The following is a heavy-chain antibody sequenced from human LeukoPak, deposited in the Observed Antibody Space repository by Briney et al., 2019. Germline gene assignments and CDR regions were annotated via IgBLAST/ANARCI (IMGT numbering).Heavy chain of an antibody. CDR1: GYSFTSYW. CDR3: ARQLATGDAFDY. CDR2: IYPGDCDT. Sequence: GESLTLSCKGSGYSFTSYWIGWVRQMPGKGLEWMGLIYPGDCDTRYSPSFQGQVTISADKSISTAYLQWSSLKASDTAMYYCARQLATGDAFDYWGQGTLVTVSS. J-gene: IGHJ4*02. D-gene: IGHD2-15*01. V-gene: IGHV5-51*01.